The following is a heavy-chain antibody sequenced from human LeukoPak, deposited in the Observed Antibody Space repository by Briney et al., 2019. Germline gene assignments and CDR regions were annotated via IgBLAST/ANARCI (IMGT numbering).Heavy chain of an antibody. J-gene: IGHJ4*02. D-gene: IGHD3-3*01. CDR2: INPSGGST. V-gene: IGHV1-46*01. CDR1: GYTFTSYY. CDR3: ARFMGDYDFWSGYFTPGPYYFDY. Sequence: ASVKVSCKASGYTFTSYYMHWVRQAPGQGLEWMGIINPSGGSTSYAQKFQGRVTMTRDMSTSTVYMELRSLRSDDTAVYYCARFMGDYDFWSGYFTPGPYYFDYWGQGTLVTVSS.